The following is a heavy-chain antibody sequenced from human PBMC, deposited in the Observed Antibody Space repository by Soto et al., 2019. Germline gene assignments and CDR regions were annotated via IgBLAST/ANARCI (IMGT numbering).Heavy chain of an antibody. V-gene: IGHV4-61*08. CDR1: VGSVISGDYF. CDR2: IYYSGST. D-gene: IGHD3-10*01. CDR3: ARSPNYYYYGFDV. Sequence: PSETLSLTCTFSVGSVISGDYFWSWLRQSPGKRLEWIAYIYYSGSTNYNPSLKSRATISVDTSKSQVSLTLTSMTAADAALYYCARSPNYYYYGFDVWGQGTAVTVSS. J-gene: IGHJ6*02.